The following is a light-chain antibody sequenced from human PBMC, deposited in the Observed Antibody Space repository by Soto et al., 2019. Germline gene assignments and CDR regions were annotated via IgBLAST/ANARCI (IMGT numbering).Light chain of an antibody. CDR2: GAS. Sequence: EIVLTQSPGTLSLSPGERATLSCRASQSVSSSYLAWYQQKPGQAPRLLIYGASSRSTVIPDRFSGSGSGTDFTLTISRLEPEDFAVYYCQHYGSSPLTFGGGTKVEIK. CDR3: QHYGSSPLT. J-gene: IGKJ4*01. CDR1: QSVSSSY. V-gene: IGKV3-20*01.